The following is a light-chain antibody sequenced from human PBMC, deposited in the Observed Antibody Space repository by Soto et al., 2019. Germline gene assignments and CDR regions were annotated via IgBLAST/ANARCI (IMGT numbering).Light chain of an antibody. CDR2: LRS. CDR1: QSLLHSSGYNY. V-gene: IGKV2-28*01. CDR3: MQPLQTTWT. Sequence: DIVMTQSPLSLRVTPGEPASISCRSSQSLLHSSGYNYLHWYLQKPGQSPQLLISLRSDRDSGVPDRLSGSGSGTDFTLKITRVEAEDVGVYYCMQPLQTTWTFGQGTKVEIK. J-gene: IGKJ1*01.